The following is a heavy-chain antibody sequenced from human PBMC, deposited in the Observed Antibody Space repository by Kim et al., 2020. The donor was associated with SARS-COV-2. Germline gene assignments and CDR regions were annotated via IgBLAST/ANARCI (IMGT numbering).Heavy chain of an antibody. V-gene: IGHV3-23*01. D-gene: IGHD2-15*01. Sequence: GGSLRLSCAASGFTFSSYAMSWVRQAPGKGLEWVSAISGSGGSTYYADSVKGRFTISRDNSKNTLYLQMNSLRAEDTAVYYCAKQRRVVVVAATVYWGQGTLVTVSS. CDR3: AKQRRVVVVAATVY. CDR1: GFTFSSYA. CDR2: ISGSGGST. J-gene: IGHJ4*02.